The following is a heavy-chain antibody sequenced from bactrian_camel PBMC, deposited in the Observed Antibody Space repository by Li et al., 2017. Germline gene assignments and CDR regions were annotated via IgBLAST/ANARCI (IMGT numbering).Heavy chain of an antibody. CDR3: AAGHLIMCTAFAIPSFPD. CDR2: IYIGGPT. V-gene: IGHV3S1*01. CDR1: GYPYNTYC. J-gene: IGHJ4*01. D-gene: IGHD6*01. Sequence: HVQLVESGGGSVQAGGSLRHSCEVSGYPYNTYCMGWVRQAPGKEREGVASIYIGGPTYYADSVKGRFTISQDNAHNTFYLQMNNLRPEDSATYYCAAGHLIMCTAFAIPSFPDRGQGTQVTVS.